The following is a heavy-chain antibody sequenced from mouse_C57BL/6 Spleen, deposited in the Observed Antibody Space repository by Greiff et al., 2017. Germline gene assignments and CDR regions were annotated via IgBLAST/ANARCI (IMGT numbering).Heavy chain of an antibody. V-gene: IGHV14-2*01. D-gene: IGHD2-1*01. CDR3: ALYGNYGAY. J-gene: IGHJ3*01. Sequence: EVKLQESGAELVKPGASVKLSCTASGFNIKDYYMHWVKQRTEQGLEWIGRIDPEDGATKYAPTFQGKATITADTSSNTAYLQLSSLTSEDTAVYYCALYGNYGAYWGQGTLVTVSA. CDR2: IDPEDGAT. CDR1: GFNIKDYY.